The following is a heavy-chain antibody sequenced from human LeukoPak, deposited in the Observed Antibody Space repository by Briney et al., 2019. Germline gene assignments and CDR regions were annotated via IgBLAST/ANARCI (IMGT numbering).Heavy chain of an antibody. Sequence: ASVKVSCKASGYTFTSYYMHWVRQAPGQGLECMGIINPSGGSTSYAQKFQGRVTMTRDTSTSTVYMELSSLRSEDTAVYYCARDQIVDDSSPWVNYYYYYYMDVWGKGTTVTVSS. CDR1: GYTFTSYY. CDR3: ARDQIVDDSSPWVNYYYYYYMDV. D-gene: IGHD6-13*01. V-gene: IGHV1-46*01. J-gene: IGHJ6*03. CDR2: INPSGGST.